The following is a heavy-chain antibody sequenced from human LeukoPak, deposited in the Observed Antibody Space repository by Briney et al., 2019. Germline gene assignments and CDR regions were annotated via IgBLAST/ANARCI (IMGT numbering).Heavy chain of an antibody. J-gene: IGHJ4*02. CDR1: GFTFSNYW. V-gene: IGHV3-33*06. D-gene: IGHD3-22*01. CDR2: ICYNGSNK. Sequence: GGTLTLSCAASGFTFSNYWMSWVRQAPGKGLEWVAVICYNGSNKYYADSVKGRFTISRDNSKNTLYLQMNSLRAEDTAVYYCAKDDKYYDSSGYSDYWGQGTLVTVSS. CDR3: AKDDKYYDSSGYSDY.